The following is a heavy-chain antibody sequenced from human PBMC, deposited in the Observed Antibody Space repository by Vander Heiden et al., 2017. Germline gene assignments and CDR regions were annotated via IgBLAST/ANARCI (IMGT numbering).Heavy chain of an antibody. Sequence: EVRLVESGGGLVQPGGSLSLSCAASGFTFSTYSMNWVRQAPGKGLEWVSFISGSSRTIYYADSVKGRFTISRDNAKNSLYLQMNSLRDDDTAVYYCARDCGGDCFDYWGQGTLVTVSS. CDR3: ARDCGGDCFDY. J-gene: IGHJ4*02. D-gene: IGHD2-21*01. CDR2: ISGSSRTI. V-gene: IGHV3-48*02. CDR1: GFTFSTYS.